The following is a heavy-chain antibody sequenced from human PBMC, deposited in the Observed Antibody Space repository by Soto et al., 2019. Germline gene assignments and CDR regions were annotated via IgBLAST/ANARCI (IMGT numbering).Heavy chain of an antibody. CDR1: GGTFSSYA. D-gene: IGHD3-3*01. CDR3: ARGSGYDFWGGSHGAGHMDV. CDR2: IIPIFGTA. Sequence: SVKVSCKASGGTFSSYAISWVRQAPGQGLEWMGGIIPIFGTANYAQKFQGRVTITADKSTSTAYMELSSLRSEDTAVYYCARGSGYDFWGGSHGAGHMDVWGQGTTVTVSS. V-gene: IGHV1-69*06. J-gene: IGHJ6*02.